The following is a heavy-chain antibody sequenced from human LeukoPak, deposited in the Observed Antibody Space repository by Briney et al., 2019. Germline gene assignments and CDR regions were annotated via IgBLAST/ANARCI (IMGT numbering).Heavy chain of an antibody. J-gene: IGHJ3*02. CDR1: GGSISSGDYY. D-gene: IGHD4-17*01. CDR2: IYYSGST. CDR3: ARDSVTTDAFDI. Sequence: PSQTLSLTCTVSGGSISSGDYYWSWIRQPPGKGLEWIGYIYYSGSTYYNPSLKSRVTISVDTSKNQFSLKLSSVTAADTAVYYWARDSVTTDAFDIWGQGTMVTVSS. V-gene: IGHV4-30-4*01.